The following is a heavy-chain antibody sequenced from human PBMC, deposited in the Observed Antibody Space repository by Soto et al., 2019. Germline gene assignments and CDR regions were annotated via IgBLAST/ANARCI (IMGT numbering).Heavy chain of an antibody. D-gene: IGHD5-18*01. CDR2: IYYSGNT. CDR3: ARIPVDTSMIYWLDP. V-gene: IGHV4-61*08. J-gene: IGHJ5*02. CDR1: CGSVSSGDYY. Sequence: SETLSLTCTVSCGSVSSGDYYWSWIRQPPGKGLEWIGYIYYSGNTNYNPSLKSRVIISVDTSKNLFSLKLTSVTAADTAVYYCARIPVDTSMIYWLDPWGQGTLVTVSS.